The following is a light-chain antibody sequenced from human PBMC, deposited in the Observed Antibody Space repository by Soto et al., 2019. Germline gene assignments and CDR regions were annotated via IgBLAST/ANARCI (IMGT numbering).Light chain of an antibody. CDR2: AVS. CDR3: ISYTDRQSFI. J-gene: IGLJ1*01. V-gene: IGLV2-14*03. Sequence: LPRATSGSRSQAQASTISCSSPSSEVGSYNHGAWYQQSPGKCPKLMIYAVSDRPPGVSDRFSGSKSGITASLTISGLQTEDEADYYCISYTDRQSFIFGTGTKVTVL. CDR1: SSEVGSYNH.